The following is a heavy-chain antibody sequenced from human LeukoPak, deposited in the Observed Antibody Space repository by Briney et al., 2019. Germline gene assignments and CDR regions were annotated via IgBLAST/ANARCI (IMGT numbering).Heavy chain of an antibody. D-gene: IGHD3-16*02. J-gene: IGHJ6*02. CDR3: ARDRPFGGVIDGMDV. Sequence: GGSLRLSCAASGLSVSSSYMSWVRQAPGQGLEWVSVTHSGGNTYYGDSVKGRFFISRDSSENTLYLQMSSLTAEDMAVYYCARDRPFGGVIDGMDVWGQGTTVTVSS. V-gene: IGHV3-53*01. CDR1: GLSVSSSY. CDR2: THSGGNT.